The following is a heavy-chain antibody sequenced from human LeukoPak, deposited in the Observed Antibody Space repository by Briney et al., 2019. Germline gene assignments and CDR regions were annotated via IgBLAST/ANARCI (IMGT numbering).Heavy chain of an antibody. CDR1: GGSISSYY. CDR3: ARVVGSGLWFGELSLDY. V-gene: IGHV4-59*12. D-gene: IGHD3-10*01. J-gene: IGHJ4*02. CDR2: IYYSGST. Sequence: TSETLSLTCTVSGGSISSYYWSWIRQPPGKGLEWIGYIYYSGSTNYNPSLKSRVTISVDTSKNQFSLKLSSVTAADTAVYYCARVVGSGLWFGELSLDYWGQGTLVTVPS.